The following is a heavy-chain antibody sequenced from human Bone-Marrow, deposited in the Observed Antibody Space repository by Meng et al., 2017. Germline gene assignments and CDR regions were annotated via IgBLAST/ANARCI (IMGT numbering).Heavy chain of an antibody. D-gene: IGHD3-9*01. CDR3: TWDDKAVSDY. CDR1: GFYFGNAW. V-gene: IGHV3-15*01. Sequence: EVHLVESGGDLVKPGGSLSLSCAASGFYFGNAWMSWVRQAPGEGLEWVGRIKSNTDGGTAEYAAPVTGRFTISRDDSKSTLYLLMSGLRIDDTGVYYCTWDDKAVSDYWGQGTLVTVSS. CDR2: IKSNTDGGTA. J-gene: IGHJ4*02.